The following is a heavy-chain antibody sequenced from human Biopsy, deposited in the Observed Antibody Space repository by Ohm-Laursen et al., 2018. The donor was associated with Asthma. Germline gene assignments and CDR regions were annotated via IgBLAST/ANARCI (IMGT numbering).Heavy chain of an antibody. J-gene: IGHJ4*02. CDR3: ARDYDGDYVQRHLPLAY. Sequence: GASVKVSCETSGDTFRTSAFSWVRQAPGQGLEWMGGVIPLLDTGDYAQKFQGRVTITADESTSTCYMELSSLRSEDTAVYFCARDYDGDYVQRHLPLAYWGQGTLVTVSS. CDR2: VIPLLDTG. V-gene: IGHV1-69*13. CDR1: GDTFRTSA. D-gene: IGHD4-17*01.